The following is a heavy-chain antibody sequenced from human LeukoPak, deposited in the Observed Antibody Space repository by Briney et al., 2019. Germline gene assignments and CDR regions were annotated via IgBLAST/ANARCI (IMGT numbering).Heavy chain of an antibody. Sequence: GGSLRLSCAASELTFTGYWINWVRQAPGKGLQWVGNISQDGGLTHYSDSVRGRFTTSRDNATRSLSLPMNSLRPEDTAVYYCARDGHSSGSFDYWGQGTLVTVSS. J-gene: IGHJ4*02. D-gene: IGHD3-10*01. CDR2: ISQDGGLT. V-gene: IGHV3-7*01. CDR3: ARDGHSSGSFDY. CDR1: ELTFTGYW.